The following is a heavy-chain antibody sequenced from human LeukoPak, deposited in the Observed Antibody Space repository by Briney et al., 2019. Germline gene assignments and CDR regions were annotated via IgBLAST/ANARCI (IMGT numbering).Heavy chain of an antibody. D-gene: IGHD6-19*01. Sequence: GGSLRLSCAASGFTFSSYGMHWVRQAPGKGLEWVAVIWYDGSNKYYADSVKGRFTISRDNSKNTLYLQMNSLRAEDTAVYYCARDGRGSSGWFPFFDYWGQGTLVTVSS. J-gene: IGHJ4*02. V-gene: IGHV3-33*01. CDR2: IWYDGSNK. CDR1: GFTFSSYG. CDR3: ARDGRGSSGWFPFFDY.